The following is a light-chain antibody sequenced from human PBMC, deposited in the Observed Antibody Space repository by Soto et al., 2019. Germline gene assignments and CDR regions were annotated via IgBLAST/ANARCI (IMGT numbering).Light chain of an antibody. J-gene: IGKJ1*01. CDR3: QQYNNWPPWT. Sequence: EIVLTQSPDTLSLSPGERATLSCRARQSVSSDSSWDQQKPGQAPRLLIYDASNRATGIPARFSGSGSGTDFTLTINSLQSEDFAVYYCQQYNNWPPWTFGQGTKVDIK. V-gene: IGKV3-11*01. CDR2: DAS. CDR1: QSVSSD.